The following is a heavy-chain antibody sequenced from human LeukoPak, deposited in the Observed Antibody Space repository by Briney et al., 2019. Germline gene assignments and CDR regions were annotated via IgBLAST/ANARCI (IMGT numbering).Heavy chain of an antibody. CDR3: AGGDRSGYQLDY. CDR1: GGTFSSYA. D-gene: IGHD3-22*01. CDR2: IIPILGIA. Sequence: SVKVSCKASGGTFSSYAISWVRQAPGQGLEWMGRIIPILGIANYAQKFQGRVTITADKSTSTAYMELSSLRSEDTAVYYCAGGDRSGYQLDYWGQGTLVTVSS. J-gene: IGHJ4*02. V-gene: IGHV1-69*04.